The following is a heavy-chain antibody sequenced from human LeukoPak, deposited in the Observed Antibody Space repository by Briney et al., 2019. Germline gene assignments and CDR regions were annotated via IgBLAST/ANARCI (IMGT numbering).Heavy chain of an antibody. CDR1: GGSISISSYY. V-gene: IGHV4-39*01. D-gene: IGHD3-16*02. Sequence: SETLSLTCTVSGGSISISSYYWGWIRQPPGKGLEWIGSIYYSGSTYYNPSLKSRVTISVDTSKNQFSLKLSSVTAADTAVYSCASNPSILGEFSSFDYWGQGTLVTVSS. CDR3: ASNPSILGEFSSFDY. J-gene: IGHJ4*02. CDR2: IYYSGST.